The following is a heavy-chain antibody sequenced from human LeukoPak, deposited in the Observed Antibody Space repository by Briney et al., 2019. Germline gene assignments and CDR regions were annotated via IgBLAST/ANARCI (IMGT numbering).Heavy chain of an antibody. D-gene: IGHD1-7*01. CDR2: IYYSGST. Sequence: SETLSLTCTVSGGSISSGGYYWSWIRQHPGKGLEWSGYIYYSGSTYYNPSLKSRVTISVATPKNQFSLTLSAVTAADTAVYYCARGTTWAQGTMVPVSS. J-gene: IGHJ3*01. CDR1: GGSISSGGYY. CDR3: ARGTT. V-gene: IGHV4-31*03.